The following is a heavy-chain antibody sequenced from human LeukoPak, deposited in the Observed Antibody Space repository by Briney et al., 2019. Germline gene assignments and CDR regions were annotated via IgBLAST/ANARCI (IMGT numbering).Heavy chain of an antibody. Sequence: SETLSLTCTVSGGSISSYYWSWLRQPAGKGLEWIGEINHSGSTNYNPSLKSRVTISVDTSKNQFSLKLSSVTAADTAVYYCARRRGAARIDYWGQGTLVTVSS. J-gene: IGHJ4*02. D-gene: IGHD6-6*01. CDR3: ARRRGAARIDY. V-gene: IGHV4-34*01. CDR1: GGSISSYY. CDR2: INHSGST.